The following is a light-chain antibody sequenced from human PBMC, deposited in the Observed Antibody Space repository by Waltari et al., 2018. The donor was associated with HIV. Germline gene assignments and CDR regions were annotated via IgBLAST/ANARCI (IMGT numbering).Light chain of an antibody. CDR3: CSYAIGGTFV. Sequence: QSALTQPASVSGSPGQSITMSCTGTSSYVGSYNLAPWYQQHPGKAPKLIIYEVNKRPPGITNRFSGFKSGNTASLTITGLQAEDEADYHCCSYAIGGTFVFGGGTKVTVL. V-gene: IGLV2-23*02. J-gene: IGLJ2*01. CDR2: EVN. CDR1: SSYVGSYNL.